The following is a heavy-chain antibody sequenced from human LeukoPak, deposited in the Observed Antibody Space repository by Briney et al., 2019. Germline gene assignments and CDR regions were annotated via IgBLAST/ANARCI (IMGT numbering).Heavy chain of an antibody. CDR3: ARGYDILTGYYSDY. CDR1: GGSISSGDYY. Sequence: SETLSLTCTVPGGSISSGDYYWSWIRQPPGKGLEWIGYIYYSGSTYYNPSLKSRVTISVDTSKNQFSLKLSSVTAADTAVYYCARGYDILTGYYSDYWGQGTLVTVSS. V-gene: IGHV4-30-4*01. J-gene: IGHJ4*02. D-gene: IGHD3-9*01. CDR2: IYYSGST.